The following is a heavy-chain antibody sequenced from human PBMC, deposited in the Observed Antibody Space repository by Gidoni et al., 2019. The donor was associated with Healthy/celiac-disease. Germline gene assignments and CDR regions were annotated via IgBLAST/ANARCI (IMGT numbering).Heavy chain of an antibody. J-gene: IGHJ4*02. CDR1: GGSFSGYY. CDR3: ARELGPGRGSSGGLLDY. Sequence: QVQLQQWGAGLLKPSETLSLTCAVYGGSFSGYYWSWIRQPPGKGLEWIGEINHSGSTNYNPSLKSRVTISVDTSKNQFSLKLSSVTAADTAVYYCARELGPGRGSSGGLLDYWGQGTLVTVSS. V-gene: IGHV4-34*01. CDR2: INHSGST. D-gene: IGHD6-19*01.